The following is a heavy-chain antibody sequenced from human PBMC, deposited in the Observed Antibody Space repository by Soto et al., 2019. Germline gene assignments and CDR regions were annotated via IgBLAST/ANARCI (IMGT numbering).Heavy chain of an antibody. CDR2: IYHSGST. D-gene: IGHD2-15*01. CDR1: GGSISSGGYS. Sequence: SETLSLTCAVSGGSISSGGYSWSWIRQPPGKGLEWIGYIYHSGSTYYNPSLKSRVTISVDRSKNQFSLKLSSVTAADTAVYYCARGGLYCSGGSCYPYLYYFDYWRQGTLVTVSS. V-gene: IGHV4-30-2*01. CDR3: ARGGLYCSGGSCYPYLYYFDY. J-gene: IGHJ4*02.